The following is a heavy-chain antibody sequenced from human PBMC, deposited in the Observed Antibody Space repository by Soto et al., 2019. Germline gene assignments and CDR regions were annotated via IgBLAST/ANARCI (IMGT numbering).Heavy chain of an antibody. CDR3: ARWSYLDY. Sequence: GGSLRLSCAASGFSFGSYALSWVRQAPGKGLEWVSTISGSDGKTFYADSVKGRFSISRDTSQNTLYLQMNSLRADDTAIYYCARWSYLDYWGQGTRVTV. CDR1: GFSFGSYA. CDR2: ISGSDGKT. J-gene: IGHJ4*02. V-gene: IGHV3-23*01. D-gene: IGHD3-3*01.